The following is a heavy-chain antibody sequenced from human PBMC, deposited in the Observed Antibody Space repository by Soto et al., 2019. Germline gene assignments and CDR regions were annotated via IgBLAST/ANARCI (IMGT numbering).Heavy chain of an antibody. Sequence: GGSLRLSCAASGFTLSSYSMNWVRQAPGKGLEWVSSISSSSYIYYADSVKGRFTISRDNAKNSLYLQMNSLRAEDTAVYYCARVKGYCSSTSCPSHYYYYGMDVWGQGTTVTVSS. D-gene: IGHD2-2*01. CDR2: ISSSSYI. CDR3: ARVKGYCSSTSCPSHYYYYGMDV. V-gene: IGHV3-21*01. J-gene: IGHJ6*02. CDR1: GFTLSSYS.